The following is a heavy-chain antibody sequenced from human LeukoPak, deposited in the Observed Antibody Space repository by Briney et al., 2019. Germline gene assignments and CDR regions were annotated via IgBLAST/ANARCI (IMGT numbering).Heavy chain of an antibody. CDR1: GYSFTSYW. V-gene: IGHV5-51*01. J-gene: IGHJ5*02. Sequence: GESLKISCKGSGYSFTSYWIGWVRPVPGKGLEWMGIIYPGDSDTRYSPSFQGQVTISADKSISTAYLRWSSLEASDTAMYYCARQRSSGWYLNWFDPWGQGTLVTVSS. D-gene: IGHD6-19*01. CDR3: ARQRSSGWYLNWFDP. CDR2: IYPGDSDT.